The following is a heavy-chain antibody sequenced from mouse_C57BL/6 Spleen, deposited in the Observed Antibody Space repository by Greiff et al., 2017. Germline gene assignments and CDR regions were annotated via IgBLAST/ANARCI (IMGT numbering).Heavy chain of an antibody. D-gene: IGHD4-1*01. CDR3: AREANSYAMDY. CDR1: GFTFSSYA. CDR2: ISDGGSYT. Sequence: DVQLQESGGGLVKPGGSLKLSCAASGFTFSSYAMSWVRQTPEKRLEWVATISDGGSYTYYPDNVKGRFTISRDNAKNNLYLQMSHLKSEDTAMYYCAREANSYAMDYWGQGTSVTVSS. J-gene: IGHJ4*01. V-gene: IGHV5-4*01.